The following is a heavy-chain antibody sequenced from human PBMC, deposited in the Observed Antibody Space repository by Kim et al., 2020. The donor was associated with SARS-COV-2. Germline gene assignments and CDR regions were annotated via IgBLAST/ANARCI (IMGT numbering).Heavy chain of an antibody. D-gene: IGHD1-26*01. V-gene: IGHV6-1*01. J-gene: IGHJ5*02. Sequence: DYAVSVKSRITINPDTSKNQFSLQLNAVTPEDTAVYYCAREGATTYFVLDPWGQGTLVTVSS. CDR3: AREGATTYFVLDP.